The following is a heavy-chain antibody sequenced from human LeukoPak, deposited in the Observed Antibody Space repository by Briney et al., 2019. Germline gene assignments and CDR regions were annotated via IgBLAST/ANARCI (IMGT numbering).Heavy chain of an antibody. D-gene: IGHD4-17*01. Sequence: SETLSLTCTVSGGSINSHSYYWSWIRQPPGKGLEWIGEINHSGSTNYNPSLKSRVTISVDTSKNQFSLKLSSVTAADTAVYYCARGGVTKFRYFQHWGQGTLVTVSS. V-gene: IGHV4-39*07. J-gene: IGHJ1*01. CDR1: GGSINSHSYY. CDR2: INHSGST. CDR3: ARGGVTKFRYFQH.